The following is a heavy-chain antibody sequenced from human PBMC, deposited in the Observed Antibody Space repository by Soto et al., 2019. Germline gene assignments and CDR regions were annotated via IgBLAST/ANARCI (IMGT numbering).Heavy chain of an antibody. V-gene: IGHV4-39*01. J-gene: IGHJ6*02. CDR3: ASPSSPTGYYYYGMDV. CDR1: GGSISSSSYY. CDR2: IYYSGSI. D-gene: IGHD6-13*01. Sequence: PSETLSLTCTVSGGSISSSSYYWGWIRQPPGKGLERIGSIYYSGSIYYNPSLKSRVTISVDTSKNQFSLKLSSVTAADTAVYYCASPSSPTGYYYYGMDVWGQGTTVTVS.